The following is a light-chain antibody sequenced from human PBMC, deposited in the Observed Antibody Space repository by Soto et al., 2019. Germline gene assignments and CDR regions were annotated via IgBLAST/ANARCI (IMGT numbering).Light chain of an antibody. CDR3: QQYGSSPPT. CDR2: GLS. CDR1: QSVNNIY. V-gene: IGKV3-20*01. J-gene: IGKJ1*01. Sequence: VLTQSPGTLSLSPGERDTLSCRAIQSVNNIYLGWYQQKLGQPPRLFIYGLSGSAAGIPGSFSVSGSGTDFTFTISRLEPEDFAVYYCQQYGSSPPTFGQGTK.